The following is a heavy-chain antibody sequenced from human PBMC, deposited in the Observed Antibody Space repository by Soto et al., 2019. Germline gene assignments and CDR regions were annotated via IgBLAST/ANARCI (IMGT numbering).Heavy chain of an antibody. V-gene: IGHV3-23*01. CDR3: AKLSSYCSGGSCYLEYFQH. CDR2: ISGSGGST. J-gene: IGHJ1*01. D-gene: IGHD2-15*01. Sequence: GGSLRLSXAASGFTFSSYAMSWVRQAPGKGLEWVSAISGSGGSTYYADSVKGRFTISRDNSKNTLYLQMNSLRAEDTAVYYCAKLSSYCSGGSCYLEYFQHWGQGTLVTVSS. CDR1: GFTFSSYA.